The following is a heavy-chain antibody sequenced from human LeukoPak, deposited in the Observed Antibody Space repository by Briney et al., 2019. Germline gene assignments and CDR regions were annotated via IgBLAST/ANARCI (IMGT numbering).Heavy chain of an antibody. V-gene: IGHV3-73*01. CDR3: TRAGRDGYNLDY. Sequence: GGSLRLSCAASGFTFSGSAMHWVRQASGKGLEWVGRIRSKVNSYATAYAASVKGRFTISRGDSKNTAYLQMNSLKTEDTAVYYCTRAGRDGYNLDYWGQGTLVTVSS. CDR1: GFTFSGSA. J-gene: IGHJ4*02. CDR2: IRSKVNSYAT. D-gene: IGHD5-24*01.